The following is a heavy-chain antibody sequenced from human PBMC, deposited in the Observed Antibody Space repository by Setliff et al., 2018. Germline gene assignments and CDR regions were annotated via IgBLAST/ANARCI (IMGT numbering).Heavy chain of an antibody. CDR2: ILHDGRDI. V-gene: IGHV3-30*02. CDR1: GFAFDSYA. CDR3: AGTCSY. Sequence: PGGSLRLSCAASGFAFDSYAMHWVRQAPGKGLEWVAIILHDGRDIYYGDSVQGRFAISRDNSKNTLYLQMNSLRSDDTAVYYCAGTCSYWGQGTLVTVS. D-gene: IGHD3-10*02. J-gene: IGHJ4*02.